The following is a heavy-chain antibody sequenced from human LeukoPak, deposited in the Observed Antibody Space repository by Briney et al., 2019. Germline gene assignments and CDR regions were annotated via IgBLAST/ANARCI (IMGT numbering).Heavy chain of an antibody. J-gene: IGHJ4*02. Sequence: GGSLRLSCAASGFTFNTYGMSWVRQAPGKGLEWVPGISGSGGATYYADSVKGRFTVSRDDPHNTLYLQMNSARAEDTAVYFCARGGVDHYGSGTYYLMYYFDHWGQGALVTVSS. V-gene: IGHV3-23*01. CDR2: ISGSGGAT. CDR1: GFTFNTYG. CDR3: ARGGVDHYGSGTYYLMYYFDH. D-gene: IGHD3-10*01.